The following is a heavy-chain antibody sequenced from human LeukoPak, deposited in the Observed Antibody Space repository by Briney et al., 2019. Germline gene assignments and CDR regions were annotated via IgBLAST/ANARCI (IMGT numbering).Heavy chain of an antibody. V-gene: IGHV3-23*01. D-gene: IGHD6-13*01. J-gene: IGHJ4*02. CDR2: ISAIGGTT. CDR3: AKARGSSSWSSFDY. CDR1: GFIFSSYA. Sequence: GGSLRLSCAASGFIFSSYAMSWVRQAPGKGLEWVSTISAIGGTTYYADSVKGRFTISRDNSKNTLYLQMNSLRAEDTAVYYCAKARGSSSWSSFDYWGQGTLVTVSS.